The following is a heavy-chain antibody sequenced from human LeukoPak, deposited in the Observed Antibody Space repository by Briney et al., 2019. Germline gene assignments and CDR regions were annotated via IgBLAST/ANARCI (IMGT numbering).Heavy chain of an antibody. J-gene: IGHJ4*02. Sequence: GRSLRLSCAASGFTFSSYGMHWVRQAPGKGLEWVAVISYDGSNKYYADSVKGRFTISRDNSKNTLYLQMNSLRAEDTAVYYCAKDQCISTSCYLVYWGQGTLVTVSS. V-gene: IGHV3-30*18. D-gene: IGHD2-2*01. CDR2: ISYDGSNK. CDR1: GFTFSSYG. CDR3: AKDQCISTSCYLVY.